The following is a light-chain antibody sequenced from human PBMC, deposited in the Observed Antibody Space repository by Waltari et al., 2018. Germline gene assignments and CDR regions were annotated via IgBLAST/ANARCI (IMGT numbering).Light chain of an antibody. CDR2: GAS. CDR3: QQSYSIPNT. V-gene: IGKV1-39*01. CDR1: QRISSY. Sequence: DIQMTQSPSSLSASVGERVTISCRASQRISSYLNWYQQIPGKAPKLLIYGASSLQSGVPSRFTGSGSGTDFTLTISSLQFEDFATYYCQQSYSIPNTFGQGTKLEI. J-gene: IGKJ2*01.